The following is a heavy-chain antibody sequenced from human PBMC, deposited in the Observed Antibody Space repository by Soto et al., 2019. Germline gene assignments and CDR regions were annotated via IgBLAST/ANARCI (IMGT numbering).Heavy chain of an antibody. V-gene: IGHV4-39*02. CDR2: IGDDGRV. D-gene: IGHD3-22*01. J-gene: IGHJ4*02. CDR3: AVRRTIEVDGPDY. CDR1: GGSISGSPYH. Sequence: SETLSLTCTVSGGSISGSPYHWGWIRQPPGKGLEWIGSIGDDGRVYYNPSLTGRATLFVDTSKNRFSLNLNSVTAADTAVYYCAVRRTIEVDGPDYWGQGSLVTVSS.